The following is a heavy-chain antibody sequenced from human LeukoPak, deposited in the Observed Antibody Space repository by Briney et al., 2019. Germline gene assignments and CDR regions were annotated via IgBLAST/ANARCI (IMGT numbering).Heavy chain of an antibody. Sequence: PSQTLSLTCTVSGGSISSGSYYWSRIRQPAGKGLEWIGRIYTSGSTNYNPSLKSRVTISVDTSKNQFSLKLSSVTAADTAVYYCARVRHYYDSSGSRNWFDPWGQGTLVTVSS. CDR2: IYTSGST. J-gene: IGHJ5*02. CDR3: ARVRHYYDSSGSRNWFDP. V-gene: IGHV4-61*02. CDR1: GGSISSGSYY. D-gene: IGHD3-22*01.